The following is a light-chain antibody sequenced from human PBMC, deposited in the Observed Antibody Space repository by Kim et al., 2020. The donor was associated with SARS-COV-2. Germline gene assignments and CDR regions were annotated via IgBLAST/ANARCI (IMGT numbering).Light chain of an antibody. CDR1: PDNSKN. Sequence: ALVGYRVTITCRASPDNSKNFAWYQQKPGQAPELLIYAASTLHAGVPSRFSCSGSGTDFNLTVTCLQPEDFASYSCQQLRAFPRTFGQGTKV. J-gene: IGKJ1*01. CDR3: QQLRAFPRT. CDR2: AAS. V-gene: IGKV1-9*01.